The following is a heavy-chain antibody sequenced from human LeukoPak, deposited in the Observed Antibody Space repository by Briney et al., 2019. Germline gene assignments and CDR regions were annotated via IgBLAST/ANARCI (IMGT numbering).Heavy chain of an antibody. J-gene: IGHJ3*02. CDR1: GFTFDNYA. CDR3: AKCSASYYNDSFDI. CDR2: IRGGGGVT. V-gene: IGHV3-23*01. Sequence: GGSLRLSCAASGFTFDNYAMNWVRQAPGKGLEWVSYIRGGGGVTRYSDSVKDRFTISRDNSKNTLYLQMNSLRAEDTAIYYCAKCSASYYNDSFDIWGRGTMVTVSS. D-gene: IGHD3-10*01.